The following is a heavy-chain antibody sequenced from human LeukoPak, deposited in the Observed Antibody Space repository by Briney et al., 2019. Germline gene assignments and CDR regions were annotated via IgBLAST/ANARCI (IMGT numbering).Heavy chain of an antibody. CDR3: VRERGPFDAFDI. CDR1: GFTFTTYG. V-gene: IGHV3-33*05. Sequence: GGSLRLSCTASGFTFTTYGLHWVRQAPGKRLEWVAVISYNGGYRHYADSVRGRFTISRDNSKNTLYLEMNSLRAEDTAVYYCVRERGPFDAFDIWGQGTMVTVSS. J-gene: IGHJ3*02. CDR2: ISYNGGYR.